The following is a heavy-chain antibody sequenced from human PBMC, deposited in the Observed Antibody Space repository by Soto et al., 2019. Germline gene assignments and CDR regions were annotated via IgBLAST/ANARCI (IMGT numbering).Heavy chain of an antibody. J-gene: IGHJ4*02. CDR3: ARALRGYYDSRGYYSHFDY. Sequence: SETLSLTCTVSGGSISSYYWSWIRQPPGKGLEWIGYIYYSGSTNYNPSLKSRVTISVDTSKNQFSLKLSSVTAADTAVYYCARALRGYYDSRGYYSHFDYWGQGTLVTVSS. CDR1: GGSISSYY. V-gene: IGHV4-59*01. D-gene: IGHD3-22*01. CDR2: IYYSGST.